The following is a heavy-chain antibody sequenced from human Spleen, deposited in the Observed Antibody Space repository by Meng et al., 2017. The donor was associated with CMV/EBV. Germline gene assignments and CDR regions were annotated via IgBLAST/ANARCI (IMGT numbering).Heavy chain of an antibody. D-gene: IGHD3-10*01. CDR3: ARVGVGTHSHPFDY. J-gene: IGHJ4*02. V-gene: IGHV1-2*02. CDR2: NHPKSGGT. CDR1: GDTFTEYY. Sequence: ASGDTFTEYYMHWVPQAPGQGPEWMRWNHPKSGGTKYAQRFQGRVTMTRDRSVTTFYMEPSRLTSDDTAVYYCARVGVGTHSHPFDYWGQGTLVTVSS.